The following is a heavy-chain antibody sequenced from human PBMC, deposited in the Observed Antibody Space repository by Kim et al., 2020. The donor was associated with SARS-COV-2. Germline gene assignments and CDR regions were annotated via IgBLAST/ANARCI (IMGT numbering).Heavy chain of an antibody. CDR3: AKETGHYGFVTENDY. D-gene: IGHD3-10*01. V-gene: IGHV3-23*01. CDR1: GFTFSSYA. J-gene: IGHJ4*02. CDR2: ISVSGGSI. Sequence: GGSLRLSCAASGFTFSSYAMSWVRQAPGKGLEWVSAISVSGGSINYADSVKGRFTISRDNAKNTMYLQLNSLRAEDTAIYYCAKETGHYGFVTENDYWGQGTLLTVSP.